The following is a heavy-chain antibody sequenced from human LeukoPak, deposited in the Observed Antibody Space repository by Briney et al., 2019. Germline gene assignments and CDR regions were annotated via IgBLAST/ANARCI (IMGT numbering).Heavy chain of an antibody. CDR1: GFTLSSYA. J-gene: IGHJ3*02. D-gene: IGHD6-13*01. CDR2: IYRGGST. Sequence: GGSLRLSCAASGFTLSSYAMSWVRQAPGKGLEWVSVIYRGGSTYYPDSVKGRFTISRDNYKNTLDLQINRLRDEDTAAYYCARGVAAAHDAFDIWSQETMVTVSS. V-gene: IGHV3-66*01. CDR3: ARGVAAAHDAFDI.